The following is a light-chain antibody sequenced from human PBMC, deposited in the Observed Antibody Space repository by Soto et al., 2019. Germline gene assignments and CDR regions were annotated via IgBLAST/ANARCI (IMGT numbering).Light chain of an antibody. Sequence: EIVLTQSPGTLSLSPGERATLSCRASQSFSSSYLAWYQQKPGQAPGLLISGASKRATGIPDRFSGSGSGTDFTLIISRLEPEDFAVYYCQQYMSSVTFGQGTKVEIK. CDR2: GAS. CDR3: QQYMSSVT. CDR1: QSFSSSY. V-gene: IGKV3-20*01. J-gene: IGKJ1*01.